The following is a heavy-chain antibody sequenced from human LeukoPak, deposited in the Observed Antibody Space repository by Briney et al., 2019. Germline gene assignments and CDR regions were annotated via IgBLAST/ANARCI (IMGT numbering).Heavy chain of an antibody. J-gene: IGHJ6*02. V-gene: IGHV1-69*13. CDR2: IIPIFGTA. D-gene: IGHD3-9*01. Sequence: GASVKVSCKASGYTFTSYGISWVRQAPGQGLEWMGGIIPIFGTANYAQKFQGRVTITADESTSTAYMELSSLRSEDTAVYYCARVTGSRDYYYYYGMDVWGQGTTVTVSS. CDR1: GYTFTSYG. CDR3: ARVTGSRDYYYYYGMDV.